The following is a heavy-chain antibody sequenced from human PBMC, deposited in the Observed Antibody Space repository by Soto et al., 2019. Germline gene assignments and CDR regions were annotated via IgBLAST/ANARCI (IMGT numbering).Heavy chain of an antibody. Sequence: GSLRLSCAASGFIFSDYTMNWVRQAPGKGLEWVSSISRGSDYIFYADTVKGRFTISRDNARNSLYLQMTSLRAEDTAVYYCAKDSGCVNNACAYDPWGQGT. CDR2: ISRGSDYI. CDR3: AKDSGCVNNACAYDP. D-gene: IGHD1-20*01. J-gene: IGHJ5*02. CDR1: GFIFSDYT. V-gene: IGHV3-21*01.